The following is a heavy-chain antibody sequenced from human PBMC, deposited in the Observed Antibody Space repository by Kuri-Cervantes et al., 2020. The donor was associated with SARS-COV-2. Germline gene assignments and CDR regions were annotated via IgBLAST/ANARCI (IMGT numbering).Heavy chain of an antibody. CDR1: GGSISSYY. CDR3: ARGIYSSSWYGSRNWFDP. V-gene: IGHV4-4*07. J-gene: IGHJ5*02. Sequence: SETLSLTCTVSGGSISSYYWSWIRQPAGKGLEWIGRIYTSGSTNYNPSLKSRVTMSVDTSKNQFSLKLSSVTAADTAVYYCARGIYSSSWYGSRNWFDPWGQGTLVTVSS. CDR2: IYTSGST. D-gene: IGHD6-13*01.